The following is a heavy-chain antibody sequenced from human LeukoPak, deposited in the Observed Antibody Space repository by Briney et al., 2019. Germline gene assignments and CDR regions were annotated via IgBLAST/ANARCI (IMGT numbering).Heavy chain of an antibody. D-gene: IGHD3-16*02. V-gene: IGHV1-2*02. CDR1: GYTFTGYY. CDR3: ARGSYRSPRDAFDI. Sequence: GASVKVSCKASGYTFTGYYMHWVRQAPGQGLEWMGWINPNSGGTNYAQNFQGRVTMTRDMSTSTLYMELSSLKSEDTAVYYCARGSYRSPRDAFDIWGQGTMVTVSS. CDR2: INPNSGGT. J-gene: IGHJ3*02.